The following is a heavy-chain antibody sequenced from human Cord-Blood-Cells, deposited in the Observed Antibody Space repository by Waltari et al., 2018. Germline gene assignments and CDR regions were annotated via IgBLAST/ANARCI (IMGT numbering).Heavy chain of an antibody. J-gene: IGHJ4*02. CDR2: INHRGSN. V-gene: IGHV4-34*01. D-gene: IGHD2-2*02. CDR3: ERLGYCSSTSCYNY. Sequence: QVQLQPWGAGLLKPSETLSPPCADDGGSFSGYYWSWTRQPPGKGLEWIGEINHRGSNNYNPSLKGRVTISGDTSKNQFSLKLSSVTAADAAVYYCERLGYCSSTSCYNYWGQATLVTVSS. CDR1: GGSFSGYY.